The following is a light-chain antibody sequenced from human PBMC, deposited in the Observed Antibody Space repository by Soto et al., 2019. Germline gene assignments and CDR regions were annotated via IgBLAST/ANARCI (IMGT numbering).Light chain of an antibody. J-gene: IGKJ2*01. V-gene: IGKV1-27*01. CDR3: QKYNSAPNT. Sequence: DVQMTQSPSSLSASVGDRVIITCRASRDISSSLAWYQQKPGKVPKLLIYAASTLHAGVQSRFSGSGSGTFFTLTINSLQPEDVATYYCQKYNSAPNTFGRGTRLEIK. CDR1: RDISSS. CDR2: AAS.